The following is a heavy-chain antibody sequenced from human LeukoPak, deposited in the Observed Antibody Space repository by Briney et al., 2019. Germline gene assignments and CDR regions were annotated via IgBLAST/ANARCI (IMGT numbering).Heavy chain of an antibody. D-gene: IGHD3-22*01. Sequence: ASVKVSCKASGYTFTSYGISWVRQAPGQGLEWMGWISAYNGNTNYAQKLQGRVTMTTDTSTSTAYMELRSLRSDDTAVYYCARVLVVDSSGYYCLDYWGQGTLVTVSS. V-gene: IGHV1-18*01. CDR1: GYTFTSYG. CDR3: ARVLVVDSSGYYCLDY. CDR2: ISAYNGNT. J-gene: IGHJ4*02.